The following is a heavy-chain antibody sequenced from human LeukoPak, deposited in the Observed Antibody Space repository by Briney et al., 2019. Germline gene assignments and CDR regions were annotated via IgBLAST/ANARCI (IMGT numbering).Heavy chain of an antibody. CDR2: INWKGGST. J-gene: IGHJ6*03. CDR1: GFTFSSYS. CDR3: TSSPYVHYYVSGSLKYYYYMDV. D-gene: IGHD3-10*01. V-gene: IGHV3-20*04. Sequence: LGGSLRLSCAASGFTFSSYSMNWVRQAPGKGLGWGSSINWKGGSTGYADSGKGRFTISRDNAKNSLYLQMIGLRAEDTAVYYCTSSPYVHYYVSGSLKYYYYMDVWGKGTTVTVSS.